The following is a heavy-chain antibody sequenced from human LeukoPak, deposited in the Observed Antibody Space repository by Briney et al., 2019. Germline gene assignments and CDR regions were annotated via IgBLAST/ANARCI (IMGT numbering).Heavy chain of an antibody. CDR1: GYTFTGYY. Sequence: ASVKVSCKASGYTFTGYYVHWVRQAPGHGLGWLGWFNPNSGGTNYAQKFQGRVTMTRDTSISTAYMELSRLRSDDTAVYYCASATAAGKAADAFDIWGQGTMVTVSS. J-gene: IGHJ3*02. V-gene: IGHV1-2*02. D-gene: IGHD6-13*01. CDR2: FNPNSGGT. CDR3: ASATAAGKAADAFDI.